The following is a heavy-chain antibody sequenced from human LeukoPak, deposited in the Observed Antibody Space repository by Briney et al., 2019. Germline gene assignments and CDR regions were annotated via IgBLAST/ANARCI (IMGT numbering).Heavy chain of an antibody. D-gene: IGHD1-1*01. V-gene: IGHV4-39*01. CDR1: GGSISSSSYY. Sequence: SETLSLTCTVSGGSISSSSYYWGWIRQPPGKGLEWIGSIYYSGSTYYNPSLKSRVTISVDTSKNQFSLKLSSVTAADTAVYYCARLLKERAFDIWAKGQWSPSLQ. CDR2: IYYSGST. CDR3: ARLLKERAFDI. J-gene: IGHJ3*02.